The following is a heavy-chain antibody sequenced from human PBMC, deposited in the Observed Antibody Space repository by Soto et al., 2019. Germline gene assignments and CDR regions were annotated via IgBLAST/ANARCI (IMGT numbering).Heavy chain of an antibody. D-gene: IGHD6-13*01. CDR3: ARGSSRWDY. CDR1: GGYISSFY. CDR2: IYSGGRN. Sequence: PLEALTLTCTVPGGYISSFYWSWIRQPAGKGLEWIGRIYSGGRNNYNPSLKSRVTMSVATSKNQFSLRLSSVTAADTAMYYSARGSSRWDYWGQGTRVTVSS. J-gene: IGHJ4*02. V-gene: IGHV4-4*07.